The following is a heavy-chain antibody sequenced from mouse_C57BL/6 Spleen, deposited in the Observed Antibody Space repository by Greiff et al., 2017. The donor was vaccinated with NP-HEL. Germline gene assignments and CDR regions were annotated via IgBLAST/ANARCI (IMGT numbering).Heavy chain of an antibody. CDR2: IDPSDSYT. Sequence: VQLQQPGAELVKPGASVKLSCKASGYTFTSYWMQWVKQRPGQGLEWIGEIDPSDSYTNYNQKFKGKATLTVDKSSSTAYMQLSSLTSEDSAVYYCAPHFDVGGTGTTVTVSS. J-gene: IGHJ1*03. V-gene: IGHV1-50*01. CDR3: APHFDV. CDR1: GYTFTSYW.